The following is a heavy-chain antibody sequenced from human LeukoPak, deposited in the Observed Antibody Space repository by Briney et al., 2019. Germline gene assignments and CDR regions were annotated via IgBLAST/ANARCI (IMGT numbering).Heavy chain of an antibody. CDR1: GYTFTNYD. CDR2: MNHNNGNT. D-gene: IGHD3-3*01. J-gene: IGHJ6*03. V-gene: IGHV1-8*01. CDR3: ARGPTYDLWSGDSYSYFYMDV. Sequence: AAVQVSCKASGYTFTNYDINWVRQATGQGLEWMGWMNHNNGNTGSAQKFQGRVMMPRDISISTAYMELSSLRSEDTAVYYCARGPTYDLWSGDSYSYFYMDVWGKGTTVAGSS.